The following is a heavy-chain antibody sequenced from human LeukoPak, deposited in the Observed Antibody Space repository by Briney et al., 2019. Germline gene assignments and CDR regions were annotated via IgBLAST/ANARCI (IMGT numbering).Heavy chain of an antibody. V-gene: IGHV4-59*08. Sequence: SETLSLTCTVSGGSISSYYWSWIRQPPGKGLEWIGYIYYSGSTNYNPSLESRVTISVDTSKSQFSLKLSSVTAADTAVYYCARHRGSSSWPFDYWGQGTLVTVSS. CDR3: ARHRGSSSWPFDY. D-gene: IGHD6-13*01. CDR2: IYYSGST. J-gene: IGHJ4*02. CDR1: GGSISSYY.